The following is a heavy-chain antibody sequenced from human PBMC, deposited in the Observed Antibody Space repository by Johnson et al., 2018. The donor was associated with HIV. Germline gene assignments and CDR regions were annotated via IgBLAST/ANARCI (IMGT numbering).Heavy chain of an antibody. Sequence: VQLVESGGGLVKPGGSLRLSCAASGFTFSDYYMSWIRQAPGKGLEWVANINRDGSDKYSVDSVKGRFTISRDTSKKMLYLQMNSLRVDDTAVYNCARGLPYYYDSSSYFVRVVAGAFDIWGQGTLVTVSS. CDR1: GFTFSDYY. V-gene: IGHV3-7*01. CDR2: INRDGSDK. J-gene: IGHJ3*02. D-gene: IGHD3-22*01. CDR3: ARGLPYYYDSSSYFVRVVAGAFDI.